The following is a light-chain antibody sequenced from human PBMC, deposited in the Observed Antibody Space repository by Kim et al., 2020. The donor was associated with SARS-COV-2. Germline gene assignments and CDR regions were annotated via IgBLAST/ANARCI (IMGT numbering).Light chain of an antibody. Sequence: DIQMTQSPSSLSASVGDRVTITCRASQGISNYLAWNQQKPGKVPKLLIYAASTLQSGVPSRFSGSGSGTDFTLTISSLQPEDVATYYCQKYNSALIFTFGPGTKVDIK. CDR3: QKYNSALIFT. V-gene: IGKV1-27*01. J-gene: IGKJ3*01. CDR1: QGISNY. CDR2: AAS.